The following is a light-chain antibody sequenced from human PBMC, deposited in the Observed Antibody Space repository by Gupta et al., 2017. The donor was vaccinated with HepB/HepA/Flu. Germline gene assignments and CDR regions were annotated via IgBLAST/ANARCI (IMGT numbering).Light chain of an antibody. J-gene: IGLJ2*01. V-gene: IGLV3-1*01. CDR2: QDS. CDR1: KLGDEY. Sequence: SYELPQPPSVSVSPGQTASITCSGAKLGDEYACWYQQKPVQSPMLVIYQDSNRPSGIPERFSASNSGNTATLTIRGTQARDEADYYCQARDSSVVVFGGGTKLTVL. CDR3: QARDSSVVV.